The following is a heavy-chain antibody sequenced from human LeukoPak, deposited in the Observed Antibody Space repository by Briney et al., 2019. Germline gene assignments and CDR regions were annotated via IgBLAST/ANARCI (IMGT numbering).Heavy chain of an antibody. D-gene: IGHD5-24*01. J-gene: IGHJ5*02. CDR3: ARAWLGLTGDGYTADNWFDP. CDR1: GYTFTSYG. CDR2: ISDYNGNT. V-gene: IGHV1-18*01. Sequence: ASVKVSCKASGYTFTSYGISWVRQAPGQGLEWMGWISDYNGNTNYAQKLQGRVTMTTDTSTSTAYMELRSLRSDDTAVYYCARAWLGLTGDGYTADNWFDPWGQGTLVTVSS.